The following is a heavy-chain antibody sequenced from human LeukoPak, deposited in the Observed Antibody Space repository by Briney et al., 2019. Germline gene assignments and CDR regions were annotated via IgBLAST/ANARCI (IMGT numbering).Heavy chain of an antibody. CDR2: ISSSGSNI. J-gene: IGHJ4*02. CDR3: AKSTGYSTTGRDFDS. V-gene: IGHV3-48*03. CDR1: GFTFSSYE. D-gene: IGHD6-13*01. Sequence: PGGSLRLSCAASGFTFSSYEMNWVRQAPGKGLEWVSYISSSGSNIYYADSVKGRFTISRDNAKNSLYLQLSSLRAEDTAVYYCAKSTGYSTTGRDFDSWGRGTLVTVSS.